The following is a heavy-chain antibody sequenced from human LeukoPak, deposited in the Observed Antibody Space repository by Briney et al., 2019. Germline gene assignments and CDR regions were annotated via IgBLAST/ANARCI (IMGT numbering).Heavy chain of an antibody. CDR2: INPNSGGT. CDR3: ARRYCSSASCYRWFDP. V-gene: IGHV1-2*02. J-gene: IGHJ5*02. CDR1: GYTFTGYY. D-gene: IGHD2-2*01. Sequence: ASVKVSCKASGYTFTGYYMHLVRQAPGQGLEWMGWINPNSGGTNYAQKFQGRVTMTRDTSISTAYMELSRLRSDDTAVYYCARRYCSSASCYRWFDPWGQGTLVTVSS.